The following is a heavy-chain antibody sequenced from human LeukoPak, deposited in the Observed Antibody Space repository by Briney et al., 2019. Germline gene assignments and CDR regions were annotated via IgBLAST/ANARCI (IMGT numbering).Heavy chain of an antibody. CDR2: INPNSGGT. J-gene: IGHJ6*03. V-gene: IGHV1-2*02. Sequence: ASVKVSCKASGYTFTCYYMHWVRQAPGQGLEWMGWINPNSGGTNYAQKFQGRVTMTRDTSISTAYMELSRLRSDDTAVYYCARDLKETNDYGGYYYYYMDVWAKGPRSPSP. CDR3: ARDLKETNDYGGYYYYYMDV. CDR1: GYTFTCYY. D-gene: IGHD4-23*01.